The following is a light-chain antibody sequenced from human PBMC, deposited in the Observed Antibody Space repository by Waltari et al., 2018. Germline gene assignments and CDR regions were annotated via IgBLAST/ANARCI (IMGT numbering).Light chain of an antibody. V-gene: IGLV3-10*01. J-gene: IGLJ3*02. CDR2: DDS. CDR1: ALPKKY. CDR3: YSTDSSGDHRV. Sequence: SFELTQPPSVSVSPGQTARINCSGDALPKKYAYWYQQKSGQAPVLVIYDDSKRPSGIPERFSGSNSGTMATLTISGAQVEDEADYYCYSTDSSGDHRVFGGGTKLTVL.